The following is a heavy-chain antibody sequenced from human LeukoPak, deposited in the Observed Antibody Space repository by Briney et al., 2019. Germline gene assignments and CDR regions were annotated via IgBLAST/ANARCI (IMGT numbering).Heavy chain of an antibody. D-gene: IGHD6-13*01. Sequence: GASVKVSCKASGGTFSSYAISWMRQAPGQGLEWMGRIIPILGIANYAQKFQGRVTITADKSTSTAYMELSSLRSEDTAVYYCAREIRSSSMPGDGFDIWGQRTMVTVSS. J-gene: IGHJ3*02. CDR2: IIPILGIA. CDR1: GGTFSSYA. CDR3: AREIRSSSMPGDGFDI. V-gene: IGHV1-69*04.